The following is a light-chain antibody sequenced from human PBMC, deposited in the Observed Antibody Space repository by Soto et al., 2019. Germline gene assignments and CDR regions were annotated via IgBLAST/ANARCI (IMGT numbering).Light chain of an antibody. CDR3: SSYTSSSTLGHVV. J-gene: IGLJ2*01. CDR2: DVS. V-gene: IGLV2-14*01. Sequence: QSALTQPATVSGSPGQSITISCTGTSSDVGGYNYVSWYQQHPGKAPKLMIYDVSNRPSGVSNRFSGSKSGNTASLTISGXXAEDEADYYCSSYTSSSTLGHVVFGGGTKVTVL. CDR1: SSDVGGYNY.